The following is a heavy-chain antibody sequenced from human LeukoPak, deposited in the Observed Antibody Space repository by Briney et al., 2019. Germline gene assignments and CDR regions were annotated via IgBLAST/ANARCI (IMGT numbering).Heavy chain of an antibody. J-gene: IGHJ6*04. V-gene: IGHV1-18*01. Sequence: SSVKVSCKTSGYTFRNYGITWVRQIPGQGLEWMGWISPYNGNTNYAQKLQGRVTMTTDTSTSTAYMELRSLTSDDTAVYYCARGGVTSVVDVWGKGTTVTISS. CDR3: ARGGVTSVVDV. D-gene: IGHD4-23*01. CDR2: ISPYNGNT. CDR1: GYTFRNYG.